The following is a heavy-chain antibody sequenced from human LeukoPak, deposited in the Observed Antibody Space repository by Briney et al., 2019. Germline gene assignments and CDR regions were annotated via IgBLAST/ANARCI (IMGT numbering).Heavy chain of an antibody. J-gene: IGHJ4*02. D-gene: IGHD1-20*01. CDR1: GFTFSIYW. Sequence: PPGGSLRLSCAASGFTFSIYWMSWVRQAPGKGLEWVANIKQDGSEKYYVDSVKGRFTISRDNAKNSLYLQMNSLRAEDTAVYYCARGNNWNDFDYWGQGTLVTVSS. CDR3: ARGNNWNDFDY. V-gene: IGHV3-7*01. CDR2: IKQDGSEK.